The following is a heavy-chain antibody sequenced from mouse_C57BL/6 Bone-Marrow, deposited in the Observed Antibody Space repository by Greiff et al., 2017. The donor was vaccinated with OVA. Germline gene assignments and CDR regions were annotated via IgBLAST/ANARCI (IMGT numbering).Heavy chain of an antibody. CDR1: GYAFTNYL. J-gene: IGHJ2*01. CDR2: INPGSGGT. D-gene: IGHD1-1*01. CDR3: ARRYYGSSLYYFDY. V-gene: IGHV1-54*01. Sequence: QVHVKQSGAELVRPGTSVKVSCKASGYAFTNYLIEWVKQRPGQGLEWIGVINPGSGGTNYNEKFKGKATLTADKSSSTAYMQLSSLTSEDSAVYFCARRYYGSSLYYFDYWGQGTTLTVSS.